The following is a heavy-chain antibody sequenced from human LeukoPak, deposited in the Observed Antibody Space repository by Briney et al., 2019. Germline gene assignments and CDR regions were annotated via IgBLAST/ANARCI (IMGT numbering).Heavy chain of an antibody. CDR2: INTNTGNP. D-gene: IGHD2-21*02. CDR3: ARDVTYCGGDCYSTGDAFDI. Sequence: ASVKVSCKASGYTFTSYAMNWVRQAPGQGLEWMGWINTNTGNPTYAQGFTGRFVFSLDTSVCTAYLQISSLKAKDTAVYYCARDVTYCGGDCYSTGDAFDIWGQGTMVTVSS. V-gene: IGHV7-4-1*02. CDR1: GYTFTSYA. J-gene: IGHJ3*02.